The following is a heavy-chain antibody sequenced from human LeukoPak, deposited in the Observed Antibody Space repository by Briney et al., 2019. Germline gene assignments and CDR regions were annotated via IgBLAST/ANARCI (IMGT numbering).Heavy chain of an antibody. D-gene: IGHD2-2*01. V-gene: IGHV1-2*02. J-gene: IGHJ6*02. CDR2: INPNSGGT. Sequence: ASVKVSCKASGYTFTGYYMHWVRQAPGQGLEWMGWINPNSGGTNYAQKFQGRVTMTRDTSIITAYMELSRLRSDDTAVYYCARARGVGYCSSTSCAYYGMDVWGQGTTVTVSS. CDR3: ARARGVGYCSSTSCAYYGMDV. CDR1: GYTFTGYY.